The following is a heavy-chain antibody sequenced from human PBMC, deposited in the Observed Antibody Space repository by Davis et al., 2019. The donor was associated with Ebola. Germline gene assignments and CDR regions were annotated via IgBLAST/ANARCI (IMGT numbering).Heavy chain of an antibody. Sequence: GGSLRLSCAASGFTFSSYWMSWVRQAPGKVLEWVANIKQDGSEKYYVDSVKGRFTISRDNAKNSLYLQMNSLRAEDTAVYYCARTVTWSGTIFGVVYYFDYWGQGTLVTVSS. J-gene: IGHJ4*02. CDR1: GFTFSSYW. CDR3: ARTVTWSGTIFGVVYYFDY. D-gene: IGHD3-3*01. V-gene: IGHV3-7*03. CDR2: IKQDGSEK.